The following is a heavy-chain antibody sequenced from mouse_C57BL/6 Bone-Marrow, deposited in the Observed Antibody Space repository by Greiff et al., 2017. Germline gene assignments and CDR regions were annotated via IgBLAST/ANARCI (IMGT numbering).Heavy chain of an antibody. CDR2: IRNTANGYTT. Sequence: EVKLVESGGGLVQPGGSLSLSCAASGFTFTDYYMSWVRQPPGKALEWLGFIRNTANGYTTEYSASVKGRFTISRDNSKSILYLQINALRAEDSATYYCARYVVATDYFDYWGQGTTLTVSS. J-gene: IGHJ2*01. D-gene: IGHD1-1*01. CDR1: GFTFTDYY. CDR3: ARYVVATDYFDY. V-gene: IGHV7-3*01.